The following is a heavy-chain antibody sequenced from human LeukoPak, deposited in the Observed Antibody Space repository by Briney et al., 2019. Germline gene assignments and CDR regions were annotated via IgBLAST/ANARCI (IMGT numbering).Heavy chain of an antibody. CDR1: GRSFSGYY. V-gene: IGHV4-34*01. D-gene: IGHD1-26*01. CDR2: INHSGST. J-gene: IGHJ4*02. CDR3: ARVRSGSYFPPDY. Sequence: SETLSLTCAVYGRSFSGYYWSWIRQPPGKGLEWIGEINHSGSTNYNPSLKSRVTISVDTSKNQFSLKLSSVTAADTAVYYCARVRSGSYFPPDYWGQGTLVTVSS.